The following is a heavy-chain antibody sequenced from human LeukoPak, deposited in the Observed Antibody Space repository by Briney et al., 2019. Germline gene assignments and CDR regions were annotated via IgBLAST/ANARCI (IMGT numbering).Heavy chain of an antibody. CDR1: GFTFSSYA. CDR2: ISYDGSNK. CDR3: ARDLDDY. J-gene: IGHJ4*02. Sequence: GGSLRLSCAASGFTFSSYAMHWVRQAPGKGLEWVAVISYDGSNKYYADSVKGRFTISRDNSKNTLYLQMNSLRAEDTAVYYCARDLDDYWGQGTLATVSS. V-gene: IGHV3-30*04.